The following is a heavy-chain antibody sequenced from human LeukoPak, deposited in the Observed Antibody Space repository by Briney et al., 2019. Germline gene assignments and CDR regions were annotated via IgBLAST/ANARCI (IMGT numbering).Heavy chain of an antibody. CDR3: ARDRSDILGDYYYGMDV. J-gene: IGHJ6*02. D-gene: IGHD3-9*01. CDR1: GFTFSSYE. CDR2: ISSSGSTI. V-gene: IGHV3-48*03. Sequence: PGGSLRLSCAASGFTFSSYEMNWVRQAPGKGLEWASYISSSGSTIYYADSVKGRFTISRDNAKNSLYLQMNSLRAEDTAVYYCARDRSDILGDYYYGMDVWGQGTTVTVSS.